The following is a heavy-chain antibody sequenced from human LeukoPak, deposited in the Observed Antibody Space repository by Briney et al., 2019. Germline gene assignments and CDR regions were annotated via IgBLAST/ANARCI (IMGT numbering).Heavy chain of an antibody. V-gene: IGHV4-34*01. CDR1: GDFISMYY. D-gene: IGHD2-2*01. J-gene: IGHJ6*03. CDR3: ARGRTGYHLLPTKKDYSYYYLDV. Sequence: AEPLSLTCSVSGDFISMYYWRWIRQPPGKGLEWIGEINHSGSTNYNPSLKSRVTLSLDTSNNHASLKLSSVTAADTAVYYCARGRTGYHLLPTKKDYSYYYLDVWDKGNTVTVSS. CDR2: INHSGST.